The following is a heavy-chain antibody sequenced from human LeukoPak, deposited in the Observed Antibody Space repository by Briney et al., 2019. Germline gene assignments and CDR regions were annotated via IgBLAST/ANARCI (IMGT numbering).Heavy chain of an antibody. V-gene: IGHV4-4*02. CDR1: GGSISSSNW. CDR2: IYHSGST. Sequence: SETLSLTCAVSGGSISSSNWWRWVRQPPGKGLEWIGEIYHSGSTNYNPSLKSRVTISVDKSKNQFSLKLSSVTAADTAVYYCARDVVRGVRWFDPWGQGTLVTVSS. J-gene: IGHJ5*02. D-gene: IGHD3-10*01. CDR3: ARDVVRGVRWFDP.